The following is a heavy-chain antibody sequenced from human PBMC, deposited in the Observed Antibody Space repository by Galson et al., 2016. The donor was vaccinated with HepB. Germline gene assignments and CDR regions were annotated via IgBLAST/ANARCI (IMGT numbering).Heavy chain of an antibody. Sequence: LRLSCAASGLMFSNXXXSWXXXAPXXXLXXXASXXXSGXXXYXXDSVXXHFTISRDNSKNTVYXQMXSXRAEDTAVYYCAKASRRGMISKXYFDNWGQXTLVTVSS. CDR2: XXXSGXXX. CDR1: GLMFSNXX. CDR3: AKASRRGMISKXYFDN. V-gene: IGHV3-23*01. J-gene: IGHJ4*02. D-gene: IGHD3/OR15-3a*01.